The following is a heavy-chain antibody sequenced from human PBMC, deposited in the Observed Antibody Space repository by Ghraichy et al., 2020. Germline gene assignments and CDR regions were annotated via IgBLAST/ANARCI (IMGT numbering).Heavy chain of an antibody. CDR2: IYYSGST. CDR3: ARPWVTTGYFDL. D-gene: IGHD4-17*01. Sequence: SETLSLTCTVSGGSISSSSYYWGWIRQPPGKGLEWIGSIYYSGSTYYNPSLKSRVTISVDTSKNQFSLKLSSVTAADTAVYYCARPWVTTGYFDLWGRGTLVTVSS. J-gene: IGHJ2*01. V-gene: IGHV4-39*01. CDR1: GGSISSSSYY.